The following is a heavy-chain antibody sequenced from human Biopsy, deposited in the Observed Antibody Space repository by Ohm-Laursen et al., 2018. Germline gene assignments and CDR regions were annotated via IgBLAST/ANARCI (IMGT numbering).Heavy chain of an antibody. D-gene: IGHD2-8*01. CDR2: INSVGTI. V-gene: IGHV3-11*01. J-gene: IGHJ4*02. CDR1: GFIFSDYY. Sequence: SLRLSCAAAGFIFSDYYMSWIRQAPGKGLEWVSNINSVGTIYYGDSVKGRFTISRDSSTNTLYLQMNGLRADDTVVYYCATGPVQMVYANLRGEFASWGQGTLVTVSS. CDR3: ATGPVQMVYANLRGEFAS.